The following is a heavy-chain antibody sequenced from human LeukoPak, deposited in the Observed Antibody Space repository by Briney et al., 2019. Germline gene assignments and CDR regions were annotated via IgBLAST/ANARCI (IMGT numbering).Heavy chain of an antibody. CDR3: ARGRYSSSWFPFDY. CDR1: GGSFSGYY. J-gene: IGHJ4*02. D-gene: IGHD6-13*01. Sequence: SETLSLTCAVYGGSFSGYYWSWIRQPPGKGLEWIGEINHSGSTNYNPSLKSRVTISVDTSKNQFSPKLSSVTAADTAVYYCARGRYSSSWFPFDYWGQGTLVTVSS. CDR2: INHSGST. V-gene: IGHV4-34*01.